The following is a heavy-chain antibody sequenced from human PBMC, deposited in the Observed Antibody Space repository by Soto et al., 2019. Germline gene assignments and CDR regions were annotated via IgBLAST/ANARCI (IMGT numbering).Heavy chain of an antibody. Sequence: QVQLVESGGGVVQPGRSLRLSCAASGFTFTSYAMHWVRQAPGKGLEWVAVISYAGSNKYYADSVKGRFTISRDNSKTTLDLQMNSLRTEDTAVYYCARPLWRDDYNWGYFDLWGRGTLVTVSS. CDR3: ARPLWRDDYNWGYFDL. D-gene: IGHD4-4*01. J-gene: IGHJ2*01. CDR2: ISYAGSNK. CDR1: GFTFTSYA. V-gene: IGHV3-30-3*01.